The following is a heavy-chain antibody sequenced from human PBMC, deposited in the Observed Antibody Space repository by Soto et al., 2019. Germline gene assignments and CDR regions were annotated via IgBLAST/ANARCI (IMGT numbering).Heavy chain of an antibody. CDR1: GGAFNSHA. CDR3: AREGFSGGYFDY. Sequence: QVQLVQSGAEVKKPGSSVKVSCKASGGAFNSHAISWARQAPGKGLEWMGGTPIVGPAKYAQNFQGRVTITADEFTNTFYMELNGLISEDTAVYYCAREGFSGGYFDYWGQGTLVTVSS. V-gene: IGHV1-69*01. D-gene: IGHD1-26*01. J-gene: IGHJ4*02. CDR2: TPIVGPA.